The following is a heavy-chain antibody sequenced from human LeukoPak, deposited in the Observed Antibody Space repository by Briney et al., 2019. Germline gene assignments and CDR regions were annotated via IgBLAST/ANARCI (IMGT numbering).Heavy chain of an antibody. CDR2: IIPIFGTA. Sequence: SVKVSCKASGGTFSSYAISWVRQAPGQGLEWMGGIIPIFGTANYAQKFQGRVTITTDESTSTAYMELSSLRSEDTAVYYCARGTYYDFWSGYNYYMDVWGKGTTVTVSS. CDR1: GGTFSSYA. D-gene: IGHD3-3*01. J-gene: IGHJ6*03. V-gene: IGHV1-69*05. CDR3: ARGTYYDFWSGYNYYMDV.